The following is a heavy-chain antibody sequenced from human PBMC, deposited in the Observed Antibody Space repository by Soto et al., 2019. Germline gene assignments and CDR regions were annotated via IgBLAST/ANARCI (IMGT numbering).Heavy chain of an antibody. V-gene: IGHV1-18*01. CDR2: ISAYNGNT. D-gene: IGHD2-15*01. CDR1: GYTFTSYG. J-gene: IGHJ4*02. Sequence: ASVKVSCKAFGYTFTSYGISWVRQAPGQGLEWMGWISAYNGNTNYAQKLQGRVTMTTDTSTSTAYMELRSLISDDTAVYYCARVDCSGGSCYPTFDYWGQGTLVTVSS. CDR3: ARVDCSGGSCYPTFDY.